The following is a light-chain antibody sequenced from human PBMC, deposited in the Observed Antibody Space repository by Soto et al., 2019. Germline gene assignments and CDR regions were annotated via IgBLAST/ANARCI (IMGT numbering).Light chain of an antibody. V-gene: IGKV3-20*01. CDR2: VAY. Sequence: EVVFTQSPGTLSLSSGERATLSCRASQSVINSYLAWYQQKPGQAPRLLLYVAYNRATGIPDRFSGSGSGTDFTLTITRLEPEDFALYYCQQYGGSPITFGLGTRLEIK. J-gene: IGKJ5*01. CDR1: QSVINSY. CDR3: QQYGGSPIT.